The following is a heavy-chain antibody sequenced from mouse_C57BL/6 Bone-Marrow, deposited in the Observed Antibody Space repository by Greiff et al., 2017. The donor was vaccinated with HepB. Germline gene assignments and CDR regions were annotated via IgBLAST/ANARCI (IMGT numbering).Heavy chain of an antibody. V-gene: IGHV3-1*01. J-gene: IGHJ1*03. CDR3: ARDGYYYGSKDWYFDV. D-gene: IGHD1-1*01. Sequence: EVKLVESGPGMVKPSQSLSLTCTVTGYSITSGYDWHWIRHFPGNKLEWMGYISYSGSTNYNPSLKSRISITHDTSKNHFFLKLNSVTTEDTATYYCARDGYYYGSKDWYFDVWGTGTTVTVSS. CDR2: ISYSGST. CDR1: GYSITSGYD.